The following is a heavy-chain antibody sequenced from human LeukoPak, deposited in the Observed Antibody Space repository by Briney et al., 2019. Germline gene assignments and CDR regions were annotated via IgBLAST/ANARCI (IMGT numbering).Heavy chain of an antibody. CDR3: AKPGEQYYYYYYYMDV. V-gene: IGHV3-23*01. D-gene: IGHD6-19*01. CDR1: GFTFSSYA. Sequence: GGSLRLSCAASGFTFSSYAMSWVRQAPGKGLEWVSAISGSGGSTYYADSVKGRFTISRDNSKNTLYLQMNSLRAEDTAVYYCAKPGEQYYYYYYYMDVWGKGTTVTISS. CDR2: ISGSGGST. J-gene: IGHJ6*03.